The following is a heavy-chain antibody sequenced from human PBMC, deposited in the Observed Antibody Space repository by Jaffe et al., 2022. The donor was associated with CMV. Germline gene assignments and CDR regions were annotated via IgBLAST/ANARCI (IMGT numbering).Heavy chain of an antibody. CDR3: TRESYDSSGYYYYYYYYYYMDV. CDR1: GFTFGDYA. J-gene: IGHJ6*03. CDR2: IRSKAYGGTT. V-gene: IGHV3-49*04. Sequence: EVQLVESGGGLVQPGRSLRLSCTASGFTFGDYAMSWVRQAPGKGLEWVGFIRSKAYGGTTEYAASVKGRFTISRDDSKSIAYLQMNSLKTEDTAVYYCTRESYDSSGYYYYYYYYYYMDVWGKGTTVTVSS. D-gene: IGHD3-22*01.